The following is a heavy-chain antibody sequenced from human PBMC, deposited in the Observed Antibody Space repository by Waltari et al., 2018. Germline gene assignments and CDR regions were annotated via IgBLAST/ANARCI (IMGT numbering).Heavy chain of an antibody. V-gene: IGHV3-23*01. CDR3: AGGGRMRWLFIFDY. J-gene: IGHJ4*02. CDR1: GFTFSSYA. Sequence: EVQLLESGGGLVQPGGSLRLSCAASGFTFSSYAMSWVRPAPGKGLEWVSAISGSGGSTYYADSVKGRFTISRDNSKNTLYLQMNSLRAEDTAVYYCAGGGRMRWLFIFDYWGQGTLVTVSS. D-gene: IGHD3-22*01. CDR2: ISGSGGST.